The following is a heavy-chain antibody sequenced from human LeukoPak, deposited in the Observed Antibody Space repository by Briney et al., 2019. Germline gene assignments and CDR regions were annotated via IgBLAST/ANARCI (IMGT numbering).Heavy chain of an antibody. Sequence: SQTLSLTCAISGDSVSSNSAAWNWIRQSPSRGLEWLGRTYYRSKWYNDYAVSVKSRITINPDTSKNQFSLQLNSVTPEDTAVYYCARVTIRFLEWPYGMDVWGQGTTATVSS. V-gene: IGHV6-1*01. D-gene: IGHD3-3*01. CDR2: TYYRSKWYN. CDR3: ARVTIRFLEWPYGMDV. J-gene: IGHJ6*02. CDR1: GDSVSSNSAA.